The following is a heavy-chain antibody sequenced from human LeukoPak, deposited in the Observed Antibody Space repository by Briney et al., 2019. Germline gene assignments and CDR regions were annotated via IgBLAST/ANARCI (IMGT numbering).Heavy chain of an antibody. Sequence: GGSLRLSCAASGFTFSSYGMSWVRQAPGKGLEWVSAISGSGGSTYYADSVKGRFTISRDNSKNTLYLQMNSLRAEDTAVYYCAKAQGYCSSTSCPNGFDYWGQGTLVTVSS. CDR2: ISGSGGST. D-gene: IGHD2-2*01. J-gene: IGHJ4*02. CDR1: GFTFSSYG. V-gene: IGHV3-23*01. CDR3: AKAQGYCSSTSCPNGFDY.